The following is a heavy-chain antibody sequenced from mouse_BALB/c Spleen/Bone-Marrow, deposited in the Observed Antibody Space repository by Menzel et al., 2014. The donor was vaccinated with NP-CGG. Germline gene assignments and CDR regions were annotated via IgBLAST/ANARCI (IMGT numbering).Heavy chain of an antibody. Sequence: VKLMESGAELVKPGAPVKLSCKASGYTFTSYWMNWVKQRPGRGLEWIGRIDPSDSETHYNQKFKDKATLTVDKSSSTAYIQLSSLTSEDSAVYYCARNWVYFDYWGQGTTLTVSS. D-gene: IGHD4-1*01. CDR2: IDPSDSET. CDR1: GYTFTSYW. CDR3: ARNWVYFDY. V-gene: IGHV1-69*02. J-gene: IGHJ2*01.